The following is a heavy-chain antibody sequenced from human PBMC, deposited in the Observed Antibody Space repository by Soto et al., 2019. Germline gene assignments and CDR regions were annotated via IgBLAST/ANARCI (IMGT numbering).Heavy chain of an antibody. D-gene: IGHD4-4*01. V-gene: IGHV1-8*01. Sequence: ASVKVSCKASGYTFTSYDINWVRQATGQGLEWMGWMNPNSGNTGYAQKFQGRATMTRNTSISTAYMELSSLRSEDTAVYYCARATVTRDHDYWGQGTLVTVSS. CDR2: MNPNSGNT. CDR1: GYTFTSYD. J-gene: IGHJ4*02. CDR3: ARATVTRDHDY.